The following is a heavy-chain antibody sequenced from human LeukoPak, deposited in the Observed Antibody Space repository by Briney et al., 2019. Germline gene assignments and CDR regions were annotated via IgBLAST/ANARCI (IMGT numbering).Heavy chain of an antibody. V-gene: IGHV6-1*01. J-gene: IGHJ4*02. D-gene: IGHD6-19*01. Sequence: SQTLSLTCAISGDSVSSNSGAWNWIRQSASRGLEYLGRTYYRSHWYNDYAPSVKSRISITSDTSKNQFSLQLNFVTPEDAAVYYCARGLYTTGWAFQYWGQGVLVAVSS. CDR1: GDSVSSNSGA. CDR3: ARGLYTTGWAFQY. CDR2: TYYRSHWYN.